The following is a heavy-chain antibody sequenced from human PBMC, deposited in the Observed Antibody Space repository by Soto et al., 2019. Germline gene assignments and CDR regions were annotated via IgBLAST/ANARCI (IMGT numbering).Heavy chain of an antibody. CDR1: GYSFTNFH. V-gene: IGHV1-46*01. Sequence: ASVKVSCKASGYSFTNFHIHWVRQAPGQGLEWMGMIDPSGGITRDAQRLQGRITITRDASTRTVYMELRSLTSEDTAVYYCARDVIGHHKYENIGYYFDHWGQGTLVTVS. CDR2: IDPSGGIT. D-gene: IGHD3-16*02. J-gene: IGHJ4*02. CDR3: ARDVIGHHKYENIGYYFDH.